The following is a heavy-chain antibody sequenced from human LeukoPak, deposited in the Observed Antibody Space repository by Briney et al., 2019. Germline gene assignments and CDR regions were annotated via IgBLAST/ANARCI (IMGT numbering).Heavy chain of an antibody. CDR3: ARVLDFWSGYYPGAFDI. CDR1: GGSISSYY. V-gene: IGHV4-59*01. CDR2: IYYSGST. D-gene: IGHD3-3*01. Sequence: SETLSFTCTVSGGSISSYYWSWIRQPPGKGLEWIGYIYYSGSTNYNPSLKSRVTISVDTSKNQFSLKLSSVTAADTAVYYCARVLDFWSGYYPGAFDIWGQGTMVTVSS. J-gene: IGHJ3*02.